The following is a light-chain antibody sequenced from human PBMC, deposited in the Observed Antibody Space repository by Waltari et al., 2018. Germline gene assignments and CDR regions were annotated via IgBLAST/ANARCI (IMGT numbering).Light chain of an antibody. V-gene: IGLV2-8*01. J-gene: IGLJ2*01. CDR3: SSYAGSNNLV. CDR2: EVS. Sequence: QSALTQPPYASGSPGQSVTISCTGTSSDVGGYNYVSWYQQHPGKAPKLMISEVSKRPSGVPDRFSGSKSGNTASLTVSGLQAEDEADYYCSSYAGSNNLVFGGGTKLTVL. CDR1: SSDVGGYNY.